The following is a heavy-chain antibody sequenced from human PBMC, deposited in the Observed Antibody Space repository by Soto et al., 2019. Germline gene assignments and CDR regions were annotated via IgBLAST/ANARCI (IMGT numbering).Heavy chain of an antibody. D-gene: IGHD6-6*01. CDR1: GFTFDDFT. V-gene: IGHV3-43*01. J-gene: IGHJ4*02. CDR3: KAAYTDSSAPVDQTSYLDY. CDR2: ISWDGTIT. Sequence: EVHLVESGGAGVQPGGSLRLSCAPSGFTFDDFTMHWVRQVPGKALEWVSLISWDGTITHYADSVAGRFTISRDNSENSLSLQMNNLRTEASALYVCKAAYTDSSAPVDQTSYLDYWGQGTLVTVSS.